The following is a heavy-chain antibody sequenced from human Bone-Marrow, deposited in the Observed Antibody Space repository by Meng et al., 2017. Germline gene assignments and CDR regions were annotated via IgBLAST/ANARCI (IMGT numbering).Heavy chain of an antibody. Sequence: GGSLRLSCAASGFSFRRYWMSWVRQAPGKGLEWVANINEDGRRINCVDSVKGRFTISRDNAKNSLYLQMNSLRAEDTAVYYCARDVSLSLEDYWGQGTLVTVSS. CDR1: GFSFRRYW. CDR2: INEDGRRI. V-gene: IGHV3-7*01. D-gene: IGHD5/OR15-5a*01. J-gene: IGHJ4*02. CDR3: ARDVSLSLEDY.